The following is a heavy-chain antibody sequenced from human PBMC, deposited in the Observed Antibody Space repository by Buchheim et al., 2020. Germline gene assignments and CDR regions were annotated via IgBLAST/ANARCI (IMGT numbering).Heavy chain of an antibody. V-gene: IGHV3-23*01. CDR1: GSTFSSYA. Sequence: EVQLLESGGGLVQPGGSLRLSCAASGSTFSSYAMYWVRQAPGKGLEWLSAISKNGGDTYYADSVVGRLPISRDNSTNTHSLQMNSLRAEDSAMYYCAMAGTTLFFHYWGHGTL. J-gene: IGHJ4*01. CDR3: AMAGTTLFFHY. CDR2: ISKNGGDT. D-gene: IGHD1-7*01.